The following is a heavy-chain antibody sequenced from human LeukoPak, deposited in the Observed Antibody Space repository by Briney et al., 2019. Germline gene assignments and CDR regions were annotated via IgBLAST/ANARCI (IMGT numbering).Heavy chain of an antibody. V-gene: IGHV4-38-2*02. Sequence: SETLSLTCTVSGYSVSSGFYWGWIRQPPGKGLEWIGTVYHSGSTYYNPSLKSRVTISLDTSKNHFSLKLNSVTAADTAVYYCARGYSSVDYWGQGTQVTVSS. CDR2: VYHSGST. CDR1: GYSVSSGFY. J-gene: IGHJ4*02. D-gene: IGHD2-21*01. CDR3: ARGYSSVDY.